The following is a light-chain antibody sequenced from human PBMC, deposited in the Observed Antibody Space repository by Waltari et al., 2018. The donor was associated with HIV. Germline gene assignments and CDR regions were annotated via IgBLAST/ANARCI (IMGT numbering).Light chain of an antibody. Sequence: QSVLTQPPSVSGGPGQRVTISCTGSSSNIGSGYDVHWYQQFPGTAPKVLIYANTNRPSGVPDRVSVSKSVYSASLVITGLQAEDDADYYCQSYDSSLSGWVFGGGTKLTVL. CDR1: SSNIGSGYD. CDR3: QSYDSSLSGWV. CDR2: ANT. V-gene: IGLV1-40*01. J-gene: IGLJ3*02.